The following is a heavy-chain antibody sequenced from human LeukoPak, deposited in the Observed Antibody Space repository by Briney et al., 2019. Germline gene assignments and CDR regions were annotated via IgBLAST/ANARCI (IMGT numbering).Heavy chain of an antibody. D-gene: IGHD4-17*01. CDR2: INSDGSWT. V-gene: IGHV3-74*01. Sequence: GGSLRLSCVASGNYWMHWVRQAPGKGLVWVSHINSDGSWTSYADSVKGRFTISKDNAKNTVYLQMNSLRAEDTAVYYCAKTHGDYYFDYWGQGTLVTVSS. CDR1: GNYW. J-gene: IGHJ4*02. CDR3: AKTHGDYYFDY.